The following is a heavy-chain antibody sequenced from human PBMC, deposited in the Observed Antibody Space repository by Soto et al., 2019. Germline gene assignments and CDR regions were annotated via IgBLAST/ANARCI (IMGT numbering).Heavy chain of an antibody. V-gene: IGHV3-23*01. CDR1: GFTFGNYA. J-gene: IGHJ4*02. D-gene: IGHD7-27*01. CDR3: AKKSLGSITLPALYYFDY. CDR2: ISGGGDAT. Sequence: EVQLLESGGGLVQPGGSLRLSCAASGFTFGNYAFSWVRQAPGKGLEWVSVISGGGDATYYPDSVKGRFTTSRDNSKNTPRLQMNSLRAEDTAVYYCAKKSLGSITLPALYYFDYWGQGTLVTVSS.